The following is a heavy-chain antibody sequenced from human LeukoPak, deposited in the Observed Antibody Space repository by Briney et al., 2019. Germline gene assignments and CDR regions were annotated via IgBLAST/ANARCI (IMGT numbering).Heavy chain of an antibody. CDR3: ARDLCSSTSCWDYYYYMDV. Sequence: ASVKVSCKASGYTFTSYGISWVRQAPGQGLEWMGWISVYNGDTNYAQKVQGRVTLTADTSTRTAYMELRSLRSDDTAVYYCARDLCSSTSCWDYYYYMDVWGKGTTVTVSS. CDR1: GYTFTSYG. V-gene: IGHV1-18*01. D-gene: IGHD2-2*01. CDR2: ISVYNGDT. J-gene: IGHJ6*03.